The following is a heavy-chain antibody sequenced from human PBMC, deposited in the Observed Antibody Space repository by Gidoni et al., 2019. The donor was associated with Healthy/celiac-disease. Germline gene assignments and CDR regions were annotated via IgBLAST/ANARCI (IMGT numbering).Heavy chain of an antibody. D-gene: IGHD6-6*01. CDR1: GITFSSYG. CDR2: IRYDGSNK. V-gene: IGHV3-30*02. Sequence: QVQLVASGGGVVQPGGSLRLSWAASGITFSSYGMHLVRQAPGKGLEWVAVIRYDGSNKYYADSVNGRFTISRDNSKNTLYLQMNSLRAEDTAVYYCAKDFSTYSGSFDRGVGWGQGTLVTVSS. J-gene: IGHJ4*02. CDR3: AKDFSTYSGSFDRGVG.